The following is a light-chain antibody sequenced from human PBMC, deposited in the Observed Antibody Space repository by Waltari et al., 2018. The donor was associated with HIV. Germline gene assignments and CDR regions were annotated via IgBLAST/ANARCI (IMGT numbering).Light chain of an antibody. CDR3: QQRRGT. CDR2: DAS. V-gene: IGKV3-11*01. Sequence: EIVLTQSPATLSLSPGEIATLSCRASQSVSSYLAWYQQKPGQAPRLLIYDASNRATGIPARFSGSGSGTDFTLTISSLEPEDFAVYYCQQRRGTFGQGTKVEIK. J-gene: IGKJ1*01. CDR1: QSVSSY.